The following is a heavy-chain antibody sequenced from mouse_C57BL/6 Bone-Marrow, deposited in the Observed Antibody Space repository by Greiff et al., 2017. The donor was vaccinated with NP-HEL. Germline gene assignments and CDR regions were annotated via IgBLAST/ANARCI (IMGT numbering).Heavy chain of an antibody. Sequence: EVQLQQSGAELVRPGASVKLSCTASGFNIKDDYMHWVKQRPEQGLEWIGWIDPENGDTEYASKFQGKATITADTSSNTAYLQLSSLTSEDTAVYYCTTSYYSNYYFDDWGQGTTLTVSS. V-gene: IGHV14-4*01. J-gene: IGHJ2*01. CDR1: GFNIKDDY. D-gene: IGHD2-5*01. CDR3: TTSYYSNYYFDD. CDR2: IDPENGDT.